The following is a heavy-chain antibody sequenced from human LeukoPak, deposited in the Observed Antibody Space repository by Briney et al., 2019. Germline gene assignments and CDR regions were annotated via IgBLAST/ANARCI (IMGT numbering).Heavy chain of an antibody. V-gene: IGHV3-23*01. D-gene: IGHD2-2*02. J-gene: IGHJ4*02. CDR1: GFTFRNYS. CDR2: ISDSGGTT. CDR3: AKARSGSSSSCYNY. Sequence: GGSLRLSCAASGFTFRNYSMNWVRQAPGKGLEWVSGISDSGGTTDYADSVKGRFAISRGNSHNTLYLQMNSLRAEDTAVYYCAKARSGSSSSCYNYWGQGTLVTVSS.